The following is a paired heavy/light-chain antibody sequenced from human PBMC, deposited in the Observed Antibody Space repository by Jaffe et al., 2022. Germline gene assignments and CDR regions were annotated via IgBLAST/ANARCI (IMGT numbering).Light chain of an antibody. CDR1: WSNIEKNY. CDR2: ENN. V-gene: IGLV1-51*02. J-gene: IGLJ2*01. Sequence: QSVLTQPPSVSAAPGQKVTISCSGTWSNIEKNYVSWYHQLPGTAPKLLIYENNKRLSGIPDRFSGSKSGTSATLDITGLQTGDEADYYCVTWDNIVSGVVIGGGTRLTVL. CDR3: VTWDNIVSGVV.
Heavy chain of an antibody. CDR2: ISYSGNT. CDR3: ARGRRIDGICSGASCYPHYFDY. Sequence: QVQLQESGPGLVKSSETLSLTCTVSGGSVSSGGYFWSWIRQPPGKGLEWIGYISYSGNTMYNRSLKSRVIISGDMSKNQFSLKVNSMTAADTAVYYCARGRRIDGICSGASCYPHYFDYWGQGTLVTVSS. D-gene: IGHD2-15*01. V-gene: IGHV4-61*08. CDR1: GGSVSSGGYF. J-gene: IGHJ4*02.